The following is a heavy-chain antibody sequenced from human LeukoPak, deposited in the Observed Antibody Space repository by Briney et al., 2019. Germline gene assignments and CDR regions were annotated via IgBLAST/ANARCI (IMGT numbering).Heavy chain of an antibody. CDR1: GGSISSSSYY. V-gene: IGHV4-39*01. J-gene: IGHJ4*02. Sequence: PSETLSLTCTVSGGSISSSSYYWGWIRQPPGKGLEWIGSIYYSGSTYYNPSLKSRVTISVDTSKNQFSLKLSSVTAADTAAYYCARHEWTMASDYWGQGTLVTVSS. CDR2: IYYSGST. CDR3: ARHEWTMASDY. D-gene: IGHD4/OR15-4a*01.